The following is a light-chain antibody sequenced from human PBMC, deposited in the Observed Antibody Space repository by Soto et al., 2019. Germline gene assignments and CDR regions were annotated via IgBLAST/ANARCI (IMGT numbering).Light chain of an antibody. CDR2: EVT. Sequence: ALTQPPSASGSLGQSVTISCTGTSSDVGGYNYVSWYQQHPGKAPKLMIYEVTKRPSGVPDRFSGSKSGNTASLTVSGLHTDDEAEYYCSSYAGAKNYVIFGGGTKLTVL. V-gene: IGLV2-8*01. J-gene: IGLJ2*01. CDR3: SSYAGAKNYVI. CDR1: SSDVGGYNY.